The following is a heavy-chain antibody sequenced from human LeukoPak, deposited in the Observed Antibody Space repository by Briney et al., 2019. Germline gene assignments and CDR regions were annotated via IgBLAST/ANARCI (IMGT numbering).Heavy chain of an antibody. CDR1: GGSLSGGPYY. CDR3: ARRDDSSGYHKIFDY. J-gene: IGHJ4*02. CDR2: IYYGENT. D-gene: IGHD3-22*01. Sequence: SETLSLTCTVSGGSLSGGPYYWGWTRQPPGKGLEWIGNIYYGENTYYNPSLKSRVTISIDTSKNQSYLKLSSLTAADTAVYYCARRDDSSGYHKIFDYWGPGTLVTVSS. V-gene: IGHV4-39*01.